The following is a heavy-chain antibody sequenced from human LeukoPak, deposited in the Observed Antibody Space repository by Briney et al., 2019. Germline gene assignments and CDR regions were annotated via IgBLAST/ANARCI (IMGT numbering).Heavy chain of an antibody. CDR3: AKTGQLEYFDY. V-gene: IGHV3-30*18. J-gene: IGHJ4*02. CDR2: ISFDGSNK. CDR1: GFTFSCYG. D-gene: IGHD6-13*01. Sequence: QSGRSLRLSCAASGFTFSCYGMQWVRQAAGKGLPWVAVISFDGSNKYYAHSVKGRFTISSDNSKNTLYLQMNSLRAEDTAVYYCAKTGQLEYFDYWGQGTLVTVSS.